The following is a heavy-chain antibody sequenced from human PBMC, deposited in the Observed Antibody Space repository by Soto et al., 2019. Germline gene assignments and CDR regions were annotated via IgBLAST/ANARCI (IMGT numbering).Heavy chain of an antibody. J-gene: IGHJ5*02. D-gene: IGHD6-19*01. V-gene: IGHV2-5*01. CDR3: AKSGSSGWYGWFDP. CDR1: GFSLRTSGVG. CDR2: IYWNDDK. Sequence: SGHTLVNPTQTLTLTCIFSGFSLRTSGVGVGWIRQPPGKALEWLGFIYWNDDKRYSPSLKSRLTITKDTSKNQVVLTMTNMDPVDTATYYCAKSGSSGWYGWFDPWGQGTLVTVSS.